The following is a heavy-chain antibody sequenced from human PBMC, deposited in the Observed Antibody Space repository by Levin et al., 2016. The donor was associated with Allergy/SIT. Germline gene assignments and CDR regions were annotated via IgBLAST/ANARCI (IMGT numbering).Heavy chain of an antibody. Sequence: PGKGLEWIGEINHSGSTNYNPSLKSRVTISVDTSKNQFSLKLSSVTAADTAVYYCARERRDYYDSSGPYFDYWGQGTLVTVSS. V-gene: IGHV4-34*01. CDR3: ARERRDYYDSSGPYFDY. CDR2: INHSGST. J-gene: IGHJ4*02. D-gene: IGHD3-22*01.